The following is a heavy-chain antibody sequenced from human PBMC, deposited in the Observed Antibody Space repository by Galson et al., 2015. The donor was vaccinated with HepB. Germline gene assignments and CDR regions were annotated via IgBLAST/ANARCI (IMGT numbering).Heavy chain of an antibody. V-gene: IGHV1-69*13. CDR1: GGTFSSDG. J-gene: IGHJ5*02. D-gene: IGHD1-26*01. CDR2: IVPNFGTA. CDR3: ARHYSGNYYWFEP. Sequence: SVKVSCKASGGTFSSDGISWVRQAPGQGLEWMGGIVPNFGTAKYAQKFQGRVTITADESSSTAYMEVRSLRSEGTAIHYCARHYSGNYYWFEPWGQGTLVTVSS.